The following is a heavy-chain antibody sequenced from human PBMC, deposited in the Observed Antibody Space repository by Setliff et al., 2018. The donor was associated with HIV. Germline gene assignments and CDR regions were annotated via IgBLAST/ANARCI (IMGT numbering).Heavy chain of an antibody. J-gene: IGHJ4*02. Sequence: SETLSLTCTVSGGSISNGYYYWSWIRQPAGKGLEWIGHIYTSGSTKYNPSLKSRVTISTDTSKNQFSLKVRSVTAADTAVYYCARQVTVVGYFETAAGSFNYWGPGTLVTVSS. CDR1: GGSISNGYYY. V-gene: IGHV4-61*09. D-gene: IGHD2-21*01. CDR2: IYTSGST. CDR3: ARQVTVVGYFETAAGSFNY.